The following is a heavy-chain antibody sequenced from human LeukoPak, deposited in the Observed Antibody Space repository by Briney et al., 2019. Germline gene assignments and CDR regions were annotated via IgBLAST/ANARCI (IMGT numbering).Heavy chain of an antibody. D-gene: IGHD7-27*01. CDR3: AKVQLGIGVDF. J-gene: IGHJ4*02. V-gene: IGHV3-23*01. Sequence: GGSLRLSCAASGFTFSSYAMSWVRQAPGKGLEWVSGISDGGSRTYYADSVKGRFTISRDDSKNTLYLQMNSLRAEDTAVYYCAKVQLGIGVDFWGQGTLVTVSS. CDR2: ISDGGSRT. CDR1: GFTFSSYA.